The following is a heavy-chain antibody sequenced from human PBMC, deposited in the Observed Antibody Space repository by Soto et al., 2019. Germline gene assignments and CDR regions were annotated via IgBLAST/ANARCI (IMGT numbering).Heavy chain of an antibody. J-gene: IGHJ4*02. V-gene: IGHV3-23*01. CDR3: AKDPWDADYCSSTSCPRDY. CDR2: ISGSGGST. D-gene: IGHD2-2*01. Sequence: VGSLRLSCAASGFTFSSYAMSWVRQAPGKGLEWVSAISGSGGSTYYADSVKGRFTISRDNSKNTLYLQMNSLRAEDTAVYYCAKDPWDADYCSSTSCPRDYWGQGTLVTVSS. CDR1: GFTFSSYA.